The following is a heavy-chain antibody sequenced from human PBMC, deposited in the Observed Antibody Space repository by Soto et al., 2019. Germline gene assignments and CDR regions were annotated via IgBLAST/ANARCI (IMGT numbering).Heavy chain of an antibody. J-gene: IGHJ1*01. CDR1: GYSIRSGYY. CDR3: ADLWFGELAFIY. Sequence: SETLSLTCSVSGYSIRSGYYWGWVRQAPGKGLEWLGSVYHNGIMFHNPSFQSRVTISVDTSKNQFSLNLRSVTAADTAVYYCADLWFGELAFIYWGHGILVTVSS. V-gene: IGHV4-38-2*02. D-gene: IGHD3-10*01. CDR2: VYHNGIM.